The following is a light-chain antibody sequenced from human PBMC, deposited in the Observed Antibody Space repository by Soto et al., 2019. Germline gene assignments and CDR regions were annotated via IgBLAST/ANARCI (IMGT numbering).Light chain of an antibody. CDR1: SSDIGAYNF. J-gene: IGLJ3*02. Sequence: QSALTQPPSASGSPGQSVTISCTGTSSDIGAYNFVSWYQQHPGKAPKLIIFEVSQRPSGVPHRFSGSKSRNTASLTVSGLQGQDEADYYCCSFARNFWVFGGGTKLTVL. CDR2: EVS. V-gene: IGLV2-8*01. CDR3: CSFARNFWV.